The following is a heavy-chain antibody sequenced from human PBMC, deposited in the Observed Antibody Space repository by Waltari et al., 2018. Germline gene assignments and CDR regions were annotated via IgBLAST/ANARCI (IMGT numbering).Heavy chain of an antibody. CDR3: TRVLRYFDWSTKDY. Sequence: EVLLVESGGGMVQPGRSLTLSCTAYNFDSGESGMSWVRQAPGKGLEWVGFIRIKAYGETTEYAASVKGRFIISRDDSRSIAYLQMNSLKTEDTAVYYCTRVLRYFDWSTKDYWGQGTLVTVSS. V-gene: IGHV3-49*04. J-gene: IGHJ4*02. CDR1: NFDSGESG. D-gene: IGHD3-9*01. CDR2: IRIKAYGETT.